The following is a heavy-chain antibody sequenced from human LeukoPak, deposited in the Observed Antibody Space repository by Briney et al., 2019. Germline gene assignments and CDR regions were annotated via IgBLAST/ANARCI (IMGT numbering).Heavy chain of an antibody. CDR1: GYTFTCYY. CDR3: ARDSTSYYYGSGSYSDY. CDR2: IYPNSGGT. Sequence: ASVKVSCKASGYTFTCYYMHWVRQAPGQGLEWMGWIYPNSGGTNYAQKFQGRVTMTRDTSISTAYMELSRLRSDVTAVYYCARDSTSYYYGSGSYSDYWGQGTLVTVSS. V-gene: IGHV1-2*02. J-gene: IGHJ4*02. D-gene: IGHD3-10*01.